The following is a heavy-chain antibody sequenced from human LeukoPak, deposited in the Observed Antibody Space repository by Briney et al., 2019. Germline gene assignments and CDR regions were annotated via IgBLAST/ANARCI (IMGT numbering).Heavy chain of an antibody. Sequence: GRSLRLSCAASGFTFSSFDMHWVRQPTGQGLEWVSTIGTASDTYYLGSVEGRFTLSRDNAKNSLYLQMNSLTAGDTAVYYCARGPPRGKYYYMDVWGKGTTVTVSS. J-gene: IGHJ6*03. CDR3: ARGPPRGKYYYMDV. D-gene: IGHD1-1*01. CDR2: IGTASDT. CDR1: GFTFSSFD. V-gene: IGHV3-13*01.